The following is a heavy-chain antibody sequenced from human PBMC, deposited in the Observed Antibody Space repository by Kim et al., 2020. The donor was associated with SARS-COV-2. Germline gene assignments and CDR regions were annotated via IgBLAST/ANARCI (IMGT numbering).Heavy chain of an antibody. CDR2: IFHTGST. CDR1: DVSINTYY. Sequence: SETLSLTCTVSDVSINTYYWSWIRQPPGRGLEWIGYIFHTGSTNYNPSLRGRVTISVDTSKKQFSLRLTSVTAADTAVYYCVRQPYTASAYYFDYWGQGALVTVSS. J-gene: IGHJ4*02. V-gene: IGHV4-59*08. CDR3: VRQPYTASAYYFDY. D-gene: IGHD3-16*01.